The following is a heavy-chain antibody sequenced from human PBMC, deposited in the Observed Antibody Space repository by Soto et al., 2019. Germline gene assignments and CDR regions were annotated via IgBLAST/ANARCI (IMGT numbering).Heavy chain of an antibody. D-gene: IGHD6-19*01. CDR2: IYYSGST. V-gene: IGHV4-39*01. CDR1: GGSISSSSYY. Sequence: PSETLSLTCTVSGGSISSSSYYWGWIRQPPGKGLEWIGSIYYSGSTYYNPSLKSRVTISVDTSKNQFSLKLSSVTAADTAVYYCARAIAVAGTVGWFDPWGQGTLVTVSS. J-gene: IGHJ5*02. CDR3: ARAIAVAGTVGWFDP.